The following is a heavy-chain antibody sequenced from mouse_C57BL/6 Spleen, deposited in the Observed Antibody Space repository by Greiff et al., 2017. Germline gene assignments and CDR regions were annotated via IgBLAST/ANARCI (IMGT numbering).Heavy chain of an antibody. CDR2: INPSSGYT. J-gene: IGHJ1*03. CDR3: ARGGGDWYFDV. Sequence: VKLQESGAELARPGASVKMSCKASGYTFTSYTMHWVKQRPGQGLEWIGYINPSSGYTKYNQKFKDKATLTADKSSSTAYMQLSSLTSEDSAVYYCARGGGDWYFDVWGTGTTVTVSS. V-gene: IGHV1-4*01. CDR1: GYTFTSYT.